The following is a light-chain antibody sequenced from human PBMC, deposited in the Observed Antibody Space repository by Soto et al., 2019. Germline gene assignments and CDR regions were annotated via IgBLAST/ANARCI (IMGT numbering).Light chain of an antibody. V-gene: IGLV2-18*02. CDR2: EVN. Sequence: QSALTQPPSVSGSPGQSVTISCTGTSSDVGAYNRVSWYQQPPGTAPKLIIYEVNNRPSGVPDRFSGSNSGNTASLTISGLQAEDEADYYCNSYTTSNTYVFGTGTKLTVL. CDR3: NSYTTSNTYV. J-gene: IGLJ1*01. CDR1: SSDVGAYNR.